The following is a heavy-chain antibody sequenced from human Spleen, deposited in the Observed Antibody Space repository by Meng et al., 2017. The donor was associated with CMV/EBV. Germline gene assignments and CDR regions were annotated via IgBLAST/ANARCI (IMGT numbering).Heavy chain of an antibody. Sequence: TVSGGSISSATLHWTWIRQFPGKGLEWMGYIYYSGSTYYNPSLQSRVSILKDTSRNQFSLKLSSVTAADTAVYYCARGSGYPGVFDYWGQGALVTVSS. V-gene: IGHV4-31*03. CDR2: IYYSGST. CDR1: GGSISSATLH. J-gene: IGHJ4*02. D-gene: IGHD5-12*01. CDR3: ARGSGYPGVFDY.